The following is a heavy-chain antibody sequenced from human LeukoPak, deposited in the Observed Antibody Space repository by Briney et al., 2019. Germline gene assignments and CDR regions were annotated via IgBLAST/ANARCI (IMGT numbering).Heavy chain of an antibody. D-gene: IGHD4-17*01. Sequence: GRSRRPSCAPSGFTSTIDSINWVRHAPRNGLEWVSYMSSTNRYIYYADSVRGRFTISRDNGKNSLYVQMNRLRAENTAVYDCARDHPHGDYVGSYWGQGTLVTVSS. CDR3: ARDHPHGDYVGSY. CDR1: GFTSTIDS. CDR2: MSSTNRYI. J-gene: IGHJ1*01. V-gene: IGHV3-21*01.